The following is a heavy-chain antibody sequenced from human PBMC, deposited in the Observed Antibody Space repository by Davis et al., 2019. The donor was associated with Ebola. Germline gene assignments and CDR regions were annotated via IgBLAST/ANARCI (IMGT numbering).Heavy chain of an antibody. CDR3: ARVRSYTWFDP. J-gene: IGHJ5*02. V-gene: IGHV4-34*01. CDR2: INHSGST. CDR1: GGSFSGYY. D-gene: IGHD1-26*01. Sequence: MPSETLSLTCAVYGGSFSGYYWSWIRQPPGKGLEWIGEINHSGSTNYNPSLKSLVTISVDTSKNQFSLKLSSVTAADTAVYYCARVRSYTWFDPWGQGTLVTVSS.